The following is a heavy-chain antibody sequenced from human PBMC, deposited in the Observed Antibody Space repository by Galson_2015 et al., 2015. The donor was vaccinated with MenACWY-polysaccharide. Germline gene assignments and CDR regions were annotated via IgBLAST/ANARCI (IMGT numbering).Heavy chain of an antibody. Sequence: SCKASGYTFTSYDLNWVRQATGQGLEWMGWMNPNSGNTGYAQKFQGRVTMTRNTSISTAYMELRSLRSDDTAVYYCAREGIAAAGTLSPWGQGTLVTVSS. CDR3: AREGIAAAGTLSP. J-gene: IGHJ4*02. V-gene: IGHV1-8*01. CDR2: MNPNSGNT. CDR1: GYTFTSYD. D-gene: IGHD6-13*01.